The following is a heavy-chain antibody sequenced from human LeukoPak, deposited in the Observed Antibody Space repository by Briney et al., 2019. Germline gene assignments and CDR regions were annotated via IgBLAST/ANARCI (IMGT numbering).Heavy chain of an antibody. J-gene: IGHJ3*02. CDR1: GGSISSGGYS. Sequence: SETLSLTCAVSGGSISSGGYSWSWIRQPPGKVLGWIWYIYHSGSTYYNPSLKSRVTISVDRSKNRFSLKLSYVTAADTAVYYCTGSSGYYQAAFDIWGQGTLVTVSS. CDR2: IYHSGST. V-gene: IGHV4-30-2*01. CDR3: TGSSGYYQAAFDI. D-gene: IGHD3-22*01.